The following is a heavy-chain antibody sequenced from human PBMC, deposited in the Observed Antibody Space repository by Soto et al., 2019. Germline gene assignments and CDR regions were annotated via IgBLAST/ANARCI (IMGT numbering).Heavy chain of an antibody. CDR3: ARGLGSSSD. J-gene: IGHJ4*02. V-gene: IGHV4-59*01. CDR1: GGSISSYY. CDR2: IYYSGST. D-gene: IGHD6-6*01. Sequence: WETLSLTCTVSGGSISSYYWSWIRQPPGKGLEWIGYIYYSGSTNYNPSLKSRVTISVDTSKNQFSLKLSSVTAADTAVYYCARGLGSSSDWGQGTLVTVSS.